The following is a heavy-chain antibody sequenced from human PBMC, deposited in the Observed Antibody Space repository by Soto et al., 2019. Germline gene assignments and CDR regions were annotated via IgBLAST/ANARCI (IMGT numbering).Heavy chain of an antibody. J-gene: IGHJ6*02. Sequence: PSETLSLTCAVYGGSFSGYYWSWIRQPPGKGLEWIGEINHSGSTNYNPSLKSRVTISVDTSKNQFSLKLSSVTAADTAVYYCARGYYYDSSGYYSADYYGTDVWGQGTTVTVSS. CDR1: GGSFSGYY. CDR3: ARGYYYDSSGYYSADYYGTDV. V-gene: IGHV4-34*01. CDR2: INHSGST. D-gene: IGHD3-22*01.